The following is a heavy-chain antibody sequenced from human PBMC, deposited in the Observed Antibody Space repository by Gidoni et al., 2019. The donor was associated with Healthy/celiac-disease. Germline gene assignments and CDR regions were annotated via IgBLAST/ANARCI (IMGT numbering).Heavy chain of an antibody. CDR1: GFTFSSSA. J-gene: IGHJ4*02. Sequence: EVQLLESGGGLVQPGGSLKLSCAASGFTFSSSAMIWVRQAPGKDLEWVSGISSSGDDTHYADSVKGRFTISRDNSKNTLNLQMNSLRDEDTAVYYCAKAVAGTLGGQGTLVTVSS. CDR2: ISSSGDDT. D-gene: IGHD6-19*01. V-gene: IGHV3-23*01. CDR3: AKAVAGTL.